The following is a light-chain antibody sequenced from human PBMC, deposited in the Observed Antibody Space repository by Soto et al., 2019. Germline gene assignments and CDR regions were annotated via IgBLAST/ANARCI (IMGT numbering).Light chain of an antibody. Sequence: QSVLTQPPSASGSPGQSVTISCTGTSTDIGGYNYVSWYQQQPGKAPTLLIYEVYKRPSGVPDRFSGSKSGNTASLTVSGLQGDDEDDYYRTSFARSKDPCVVFGGGTKLTVL. V-gene: IGLV2-8*01. CDR1: STDIGGYNY. CDR2: EVY. CDR3: TSFARSKDPCVV. J-gene: IGLJ2*01.